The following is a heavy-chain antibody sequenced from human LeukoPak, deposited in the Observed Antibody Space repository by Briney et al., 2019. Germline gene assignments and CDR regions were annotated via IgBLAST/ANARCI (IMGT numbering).Heavy chain of an antibody. CDR2: IYPGDSDT. V-gene: IGHV5-51*01. CDR1: GYSFTSYW. J-gene: IGHJ3*02. CDR3: ARPSDDPYSSSGGIAAAKDSHAFDI. D-gene: IGHD6-13*01. Sequence: GESLKISCKGSGYSFTSYWIGWVRQMPGKGLEWMGIIYPGDSDTRYSPSFQGQVTISADKSLSTAYPQWSSLKASDTAMYYCARPSDDPYSSSGGIAAAKDSHAFDIWGQGTMVTVSS.